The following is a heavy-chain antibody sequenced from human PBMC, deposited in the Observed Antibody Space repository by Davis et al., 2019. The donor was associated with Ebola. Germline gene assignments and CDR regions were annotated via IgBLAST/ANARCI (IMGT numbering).Heavy chain of an antibody. V-gene: IGHV4-59*01. CDR2: TYSSGST. CDR1: GGSFSSYY. J-gene: IGHJ3*02. Sequence: SETLSLTCTVSGGSFSSYYWSWIRQPPGKGLERMGYTYSSGSTNYNPSLISRVTIPVDTSKNQFTLKLSSVTAADTAVYYCARASVRWFGELLYTSDAFDIWGRGTMVTVSS. D-gene: IGHD3-10*01. CDR3: ARASVRWFGELLYTSDAFDI.